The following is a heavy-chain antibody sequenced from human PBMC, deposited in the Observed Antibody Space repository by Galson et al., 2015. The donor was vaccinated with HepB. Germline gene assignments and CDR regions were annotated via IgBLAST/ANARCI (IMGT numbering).Heavy chain of an antibody. J-gene: IGHJ2*01. Sequence: SLRLSCAASGFTFSRYWMSWVRQAPGKGLEWVANIKQDGSEKYYVDSVKGRFTISRDNAKNSLNLQMNSLRGDDTAVYYCAREETADWYFDLWGRGTLVTVSS. CDR3: AREETADWYFDL. D-gene: IGHD1-1*01. V-gene: IGHV3-7*01. CDR1: GFTFSRYW. CDR2: IKQDGSEK.